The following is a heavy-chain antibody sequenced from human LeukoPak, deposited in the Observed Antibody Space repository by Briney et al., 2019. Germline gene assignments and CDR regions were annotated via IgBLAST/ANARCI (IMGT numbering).Heavy chain of an antibody. CDR3: AKSLNLYSYGPGPDY. Sequence: GGSLRLSCAASGFTFSSYGMHWVRQAPGKGLEWVAVISYDGSNKYYADSVKGRFTISRDNSKNTLYLQMNSLRAEDTAVYYCAKSLNLYSYGPGPDYWGQGTLVTVSS. CDR2: ISYDGSNK. V-gene: IGHV3-30*18. CDR1: GFTFSSYG. J-gene: IGHJ4*02. D-gene: IGHD5-18*01.